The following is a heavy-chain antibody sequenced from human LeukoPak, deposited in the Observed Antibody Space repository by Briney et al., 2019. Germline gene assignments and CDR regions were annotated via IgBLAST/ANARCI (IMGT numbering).Heavy chain of an antibody. V-gene: IGHV4-30-4*01. J-gene: IGHJ3*02. CDR1: GGSISSGDYY. Sequence: SETLSLTCTVSGGSISSGDYYWSWIRQPPGKGLEWIGYIYYSGSTYYNPSLKSRVTISVDTSKNQFSLKLSSVTAAHTAVYYCARYCGGDCSPSDAFDIWGQGTMVTVSS. CDR3: ARYCGGDCSPSDAFDI. CDR2: IYYSGST. D-gene: IGHD2-21*02.